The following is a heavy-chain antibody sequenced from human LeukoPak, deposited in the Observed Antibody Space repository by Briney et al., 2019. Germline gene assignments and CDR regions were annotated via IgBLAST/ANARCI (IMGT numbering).Heavy chain of an antibody. V-gene: IGHV3-23*01. J-gene: IGHJ5*02. CDR2: ISGSGGST. Sequence: GGSLRLSCAASGFTFSSYAMSWVRQAPGKGLEWVSAISGSGGSTYYADSVKGRFTISRDNAKDSLFLQMNSLRAEDTAIYFCARETYYSGSGSGGWLDPWGQGSLVTVSS. CDR3: ARETYYSGSGSGGWLDP. CDR1: GFTFSSYA. D-gene: IGHD3-10*01.